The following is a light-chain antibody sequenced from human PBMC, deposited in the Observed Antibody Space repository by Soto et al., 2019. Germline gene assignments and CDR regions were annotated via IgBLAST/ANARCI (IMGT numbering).Light chain of an antibody. CDR1: QTVSSSS. J-gene: IGKJ1*01. V-gene: IGKV3-20*01. Sequence: DIVLTQSPGTLSLSPGERATLSCRASQTVSSSSLAWYQQKPGQAPRLLIFGASTRAAGFPDRFSGRGSGTDFTLTISRLEPEDFAVYYCQQYGSSPRTFGQGTTVDIK. CDR2: GAS. CDR3: QQYGSSPRT.